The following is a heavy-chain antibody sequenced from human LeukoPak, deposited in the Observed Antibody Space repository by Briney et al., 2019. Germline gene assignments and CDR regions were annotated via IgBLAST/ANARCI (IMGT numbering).Heavy chain of an antibody. Sequence: GGSLRLSCAASGFTFSPYWMHWVRQAPGKGLVWVSHINGDGTTTTYADSVKGRFTISRDNARNTLYLQMNSLRAEDTAVYYCARGTALQDYWGQGTLVTVSS. CDR2: INGDGTTT. V-gene: IGHV3-74*01. CDR3: ARGTALQDY. CDR1: GFTFSPYW. D-gene: IGHD2/OR15-2a*01. J-gene: IGHJ4*02.